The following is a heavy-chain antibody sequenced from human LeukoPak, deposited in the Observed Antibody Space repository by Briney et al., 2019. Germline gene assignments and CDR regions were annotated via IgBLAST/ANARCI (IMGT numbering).Heavy chain of an antibody. CDR1: GVTFSSYA. V-gene: IGHV3-30-3*01. D-gene: IGHD3-22*01. J-gene: IGHJ4*02. CDR3: ARNYDSSGYYLGDF. CDR2: ISYDGSNK. Sequence: GGSLRLSCAASGVTFSSYAMHWVRQAPGKGLEWVAVISYDGSNKYYADSVKGRFTISRDNSKNTLYLQMNSLRAEDTAVYYCARNYDSSGYYLGDFWGQGTLVTVSS.